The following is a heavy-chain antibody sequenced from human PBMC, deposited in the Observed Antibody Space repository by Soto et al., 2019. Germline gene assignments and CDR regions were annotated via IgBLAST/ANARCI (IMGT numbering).Heavy chain of an antibody. CDR3: TRVASWLPPPNWFDP. CDR2: IRSKAYGGTT. CDR1: GFTLGDYA. Sequence: PGGSLRLSCTASGFTLGDYAMSWFRQAPGKGLEWVGFIRSKAYGGTTEYAASVKGRFTISRDDSKSIAYLQMNSLKTEDTAVYYCTRVASWLPPPNWFDPWGQGTLVTVSS. J-gene: IGHJ5*02. V-gene: IGHV3-49*03. D-gene: IGHD3-22*01.